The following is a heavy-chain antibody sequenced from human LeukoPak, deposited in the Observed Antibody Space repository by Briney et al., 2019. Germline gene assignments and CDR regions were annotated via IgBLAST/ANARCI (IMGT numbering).Heavy chain of an antibody. CDR2: ISSSSSYI. CDR1: GFTFSSYS. Sequence: PGGSLRLSCAASGFTFSSYSMNWVRQAPGEGLEWVSSISSSSSYIYYADSVKGRFTTSRDNAKNSLYLQMNSLRAEDTAVYYCARDQQLVTGFDYWGQGTLVTVSS. CDR3: ARDQQLVTGFDY. D-gene: IGHD6-6*01. V-gene: IGHV3-21*01. J-gene: IGHJ4*02.